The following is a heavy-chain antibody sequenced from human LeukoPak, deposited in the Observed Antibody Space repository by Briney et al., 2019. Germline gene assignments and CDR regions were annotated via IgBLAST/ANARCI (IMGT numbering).Heavy chain of an antibody. Sequence: GESLKLSCKGSGYGFSSYCIGWVRQMPGKGLEYMGIICPGDSDTRYSQSFQGQVTISADKSITTAYLQWSSLKASDTAMYYCARHTTVGGSLRFDYWGQGTLVTVSS. CDR2: ICPGDSDT. CDR1: GYGFSSYC. V-gene: IGHV5-51*01. CDR3: ARHTTVGGSLRFDY. J-gene: IGHJ4*02. D-gene: IGHD4-23*01.